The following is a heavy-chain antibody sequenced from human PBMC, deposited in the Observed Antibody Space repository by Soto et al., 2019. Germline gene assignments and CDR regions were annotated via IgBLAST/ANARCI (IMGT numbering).Heavy chain of an antibody. CDR2: IYHSGTT. J-gene: IGHJ5*02. CDR3: AGRDRYDNAHGGRFDP. Sequence: QVQLQESGPGLVKPSGTLSLTCAVSGGSIISSKWWSWVRQSPGKELEWIGEIYHSGTTNYNPSFQRRVPISLGNFKTQFSLRLSSVTAADTAVYYCAGRDRYDNAHGGRFDPWGQGTLVTVSS. D-gene: IGHD3-10*01. CDR1: GGSIISSKW. V-gene: IGHV4-4*02.